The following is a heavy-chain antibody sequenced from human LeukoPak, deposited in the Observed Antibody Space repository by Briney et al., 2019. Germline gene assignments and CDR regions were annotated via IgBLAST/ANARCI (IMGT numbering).Heavy chain of an antibody. CDR3: ARIVPSPGAANYFDY. CDR2: INPNSGGT. V-gene: IGHV1-2*02. D-gene: IGHD2-2*01. CDR1: GYTFTGYY. Sequence: ASVKVSCKASGYTFTGYYMHWVRQAPGQGLEWKGWINPNSGGTNYEQKFQGRVTMTRDTSISTAYMELSRLRSDDTAVYYCARIVPSPGAANYFDYWGQGTLVTVSS. J-gene: IGHJ4*02.